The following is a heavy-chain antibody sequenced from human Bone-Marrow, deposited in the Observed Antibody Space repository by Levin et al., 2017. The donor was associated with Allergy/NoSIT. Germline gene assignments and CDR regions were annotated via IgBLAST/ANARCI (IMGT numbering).Heavy chain of an antibody. V-gene: IGHV3-11*01. J-gene: IGHJ4*02. CDR1: GFTFSDYY. CDR2: ISSGRTTT. D-gene: IGHD3-9*01. Sequence: RPGGSLRLSCAASGFTFSDYYMSWIRQAPGKGLEWLSYISSGRTTTFYVDSVKGRFTISRDNAKNSLYLQMNSLRTEDTAVYYCARNFDRTAYYLGGFDHWGQGSLVTVSS. CDR3: ARNFDRTAYYLGGFDH.